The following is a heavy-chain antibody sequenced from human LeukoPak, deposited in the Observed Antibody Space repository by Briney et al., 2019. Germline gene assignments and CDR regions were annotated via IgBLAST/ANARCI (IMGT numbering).Heavy chain of an antibody. J-gene: IGHJ6*02. CDR1: GFTFSSYA. V-gene: IGHV3-23*01. Sequence: PGGSLRLSCAASGFTFSSYAMSWVRQAPGKGLEWVSAISGSGGSIYYADSVKGRFTISRDNSKNTLYLQMNSLRAEDTAVYYCAKVGSWPYYYYGMDVWGQGTTVTVSS. CDR2: ISGSGGSI. CDR3: AKVGSWPYYYYGMDV. D-gene: IGHD6-13*01.